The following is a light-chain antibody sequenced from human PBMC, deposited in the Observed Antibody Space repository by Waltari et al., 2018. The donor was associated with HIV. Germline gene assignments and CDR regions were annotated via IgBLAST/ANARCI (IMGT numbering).Light chain of an antibody. J-gene: IGLJ2*01. CDR2: EVN. CDR3: SSYTSSTVV. Sequence: QSALTQPPSVSGSPGQSVTISCTGTSSDVGSYNRVSWYQQPPGTAPKLMIYEVNNRPSGVPDRFSGSKSGNTASLTISGLQAEDEADYYYSSYTSSTVVFGGGTKLTVL. CDR1: SSDVGSYNR. V-gene: IGLV2-18*02.